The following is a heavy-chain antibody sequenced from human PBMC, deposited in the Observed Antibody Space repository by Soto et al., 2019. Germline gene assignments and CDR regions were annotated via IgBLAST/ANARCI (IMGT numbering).Heavy chain of an antibody. CDR3: ASDTPASSSQYSLFGLDV. CDR1: GYTFTSYG. CDR2: ISAYNGNT. V-gene: IGHV1-18*01. J-gene: IGHJ6*02. Sequence: QVQLVQSGAEVKKPGASVKVSCKASGYTFTSYGISWVRQAPGQGLEWMGWISAYNGNTNYAQKLQGRVTMTTDTSTSTAYMELRCLRSDVTAVYYCASDTPASSSQYSLFGLDVCGQGTTVTVSS. D-gene: IGHD6-6*01.